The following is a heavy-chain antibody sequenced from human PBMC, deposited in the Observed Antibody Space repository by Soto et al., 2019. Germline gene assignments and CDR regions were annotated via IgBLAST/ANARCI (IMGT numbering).Heavy chain of an antibody. CDR2: IYYSGST. V-gene: IGHV4-31*03. CDR1: RTSIKGGGPY. J-gene: IGHJ6*02. Sequence: TRCLPDTVSRTSIKGGGPYWSLVRKHPGKGLEWIGYIYYSGSTYYNPSLKSRVTISVDTSKNQFSLKLSSVTAADTAVYYCARHNYDSSGTAVDVWGQGTTVTVSS. D-gene: IGHD3-22*01. CDR3: ARHNYDSSGTAVDV.